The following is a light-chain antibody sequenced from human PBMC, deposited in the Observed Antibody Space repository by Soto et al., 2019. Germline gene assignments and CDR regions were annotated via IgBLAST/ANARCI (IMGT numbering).Light chain of an antibody. J-gene: IGKJ4*01. CDR1: QSVSSNY. CDR3: QQYSSSLT. CDR2: STS. V-gene: IGKV3-20*01. Sequence: EIVMTQSPATLSVSAGERATLSCRASQSVSSNYLTWYQQKPGQAPRLLIYSTSTRATGIPDRFSGSGSGTDFTLTISRLEPEDSAVYYCQQYSSSLTFGGGTKVDIK.